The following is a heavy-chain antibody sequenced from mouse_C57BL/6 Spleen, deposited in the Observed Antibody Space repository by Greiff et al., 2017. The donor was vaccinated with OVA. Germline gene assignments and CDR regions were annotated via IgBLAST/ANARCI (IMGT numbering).Heavy chain of an antibody. CDR2: INPNNGGT. J-gene: IGHJ2*01. V-gene: IGHV1-26*01. Sequence: EVQLQQSGPELVKPGASVKISCKASGYTFTDYYMNWVKQSHGKSLEWIGDINPNNGGTSYNQKFKGKATLTVDKSSSTAYMELRSLTSEDSAVYYCAREGDYEGDYWGQGTTLTVSS. D-gene: IGHD2-4*01. CDR1: GYTFTDYY. CDR3: AREGDYEGDY.